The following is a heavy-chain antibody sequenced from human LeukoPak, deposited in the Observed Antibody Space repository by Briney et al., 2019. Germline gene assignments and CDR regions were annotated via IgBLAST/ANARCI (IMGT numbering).Heavy chain of an antibody. CDR1: GGSISSYY. Sequence: PLETLSLTCTVSGGSISSYYWSWIRQPAGKGLEWIGRIYTSGSTNYNPSLKSRVTMSVDTSKNQFSLKLSSVTAADTAVYYCAGLGDGYNFSWFDPWGQGTLVTVSS. V-gene: IGHV4-4*07. CDR2: IYTSGST. D-gene: IGHD5-24*01. CDR3: AGLGDGYNFSWFDP. J-gene: IGHJ5*02.